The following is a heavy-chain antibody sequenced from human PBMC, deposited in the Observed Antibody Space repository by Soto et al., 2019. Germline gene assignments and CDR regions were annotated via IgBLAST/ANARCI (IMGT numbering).Heavy chain of an antibody. V-gene: IGHV3-33*01. CDR2: IWYDGSNK. D-gene: IGHD2-15*01. Sequence: PGASLRLSCAASGFTFSNYGMHWVRQAPGKGLEWVAVIWYDGSNKYYADSVKGRFTISRDNSKNTLYLQMNSLRAEDTAVYYCARDGYCSGGSCYSAPVFDYWGQGT. CDR1: GFTFSNYG. CDR3: ARDGYCSGGSCYSAPVFDY. J-gene: IGHJ4*02.